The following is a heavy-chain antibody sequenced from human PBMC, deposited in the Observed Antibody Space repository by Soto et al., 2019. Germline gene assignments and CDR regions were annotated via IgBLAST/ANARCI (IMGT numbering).Heavy chain of an antibody. CDR3: ARAWYYYDSSGYSRNNWFDP. J-gene: IGHJ5*02. V-gene: IGHV4-31*03. CDR2: IYYSGST. D-gene: IGHD3-22*01. Sequence: PSETLSLSCTVSCGSISSGGYYWSWIRQHPGKGLEWIGYIYYSGSTYYNPSLKSRVTISVDTSKNQFSLKLSSVTAADTAVYYCARAWYYYDSSGYSRNNWFDPWGQGTLVTVSS. CDR1: CGSISSGGYY.